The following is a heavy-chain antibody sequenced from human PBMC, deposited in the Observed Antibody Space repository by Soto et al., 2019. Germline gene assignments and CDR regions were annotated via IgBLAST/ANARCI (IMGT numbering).Heavy chain of an antibody. J-gene: IGHJ4*02. CDR2: INHSGST. D-gene: IGHD5-12*01. CDR3: ARGVDSGYDYNYFDY. Sequence: SETLSLTCAVYGGSFSGYYWSWIRQPPGKGLEWIGEINHSGSTNYNPSLKSRVTISVDTSKNQFSLKLSSVTAADTAVYYCARGVDSGYDYNYFDYWGQGTLVTVSS. CDR1: GGSFSGYY. V-gene: IGHV4-34*01.